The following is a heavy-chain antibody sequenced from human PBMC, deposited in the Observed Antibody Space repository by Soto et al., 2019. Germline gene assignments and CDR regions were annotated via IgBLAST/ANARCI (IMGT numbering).Heavy chain of an antibody. J-gene: IGHJ3*02. V-gene: IGHV3-23*01. CDR1: GFTFSSYA. CDR2: ISGSGGST. CDR3: AKDFYNWYYDGRDAFDI. Sequence: EVQLLESGGGLVQPGGSLRLSCAASGFTFSSYAMSWVRQAPGKGLEWVSAISGSGGSTYYADSVKGRFTISRDNSKNTLYLQMNSLRAEDTAVYYCAKDFYNWYYDGRDAFDIWGQGTMVTVSS. D-gene: IGHD1-7*01.